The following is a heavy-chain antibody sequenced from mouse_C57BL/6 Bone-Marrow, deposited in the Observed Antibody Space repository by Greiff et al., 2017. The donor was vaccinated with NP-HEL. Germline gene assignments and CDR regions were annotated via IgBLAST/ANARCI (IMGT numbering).Heavy chain of an antibody. D-gene: IGHD2-3*01. V-gene: IGHV1-81*01. CDR3: GLYDATSWFAY. J-gene: IGHJ3*01. CDR2: IYPRSGNT. CDR1: GYTFTSYG. Sequence: QVQLQQSGAELARPGASVKLSCKASGYTFTSYGISWVKQRTGQGLEWIGEIYPRSGNTYYNEKFKGKATLTADKSSSTAYMELRSLTSEDSAVYVCGLYDATSWFAYWGQGTLVTVSA.